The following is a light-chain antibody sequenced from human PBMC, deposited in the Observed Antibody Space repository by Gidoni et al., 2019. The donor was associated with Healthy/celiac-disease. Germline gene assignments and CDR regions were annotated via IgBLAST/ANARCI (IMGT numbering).Light chain of an antibody. J-gene: IGKJ4*01. V-gene: IGKV1-27*01. CDR1: QSISNY. CDR2: AAS. CDR3: QKYNSAPLT. Sequence: IQMTKSPSSLSASVGEGDTITCRASQSISNYLAWYQQKPGKVPKLLLYAASTLQSGVPSRFSGSGSGTDFTLTISSLQPEDVATYYCQKYNSAPLTFGGGTKVEIK.